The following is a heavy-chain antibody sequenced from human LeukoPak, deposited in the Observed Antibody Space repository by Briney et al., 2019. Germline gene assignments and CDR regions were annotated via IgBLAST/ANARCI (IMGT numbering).Heavy chain of an antibody. CDR3: ARGPNYSAYVDY. V-gene: IGHV1-8*01. D-gene: IGHD4/OR15-4a*01. J-gene: IGHJ4*02. CDR1: GYTFTSYD. Sequence: GASVKVSCKTSGYTFTSYDINWVRQATGQGLEWMGWMNPNSGNTGYAQKFQGRVTMTRNTSISTAYMELSSLRSEATAVYYCARGPNYSAYVDYWGQGTLVTVSS. CDR2: MNPNSGNT.